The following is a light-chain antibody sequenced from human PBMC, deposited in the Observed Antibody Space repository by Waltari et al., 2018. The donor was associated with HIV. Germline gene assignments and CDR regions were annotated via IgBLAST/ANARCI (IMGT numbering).Light chain of an antibody. CDR3: LQYDNLPT. J-gene: IGKJ3*01. CDR2: DAS. CDR1: QAIRNY. V-gene: IGKV1-33*01. Sequence: DIQMIQSPPSLPASAGDRVNITCQACQAIRNYLNWYQQKPGKAPELLISDASNLVTGGPSSFSESRSETNFTITISSLQPEEIATYYCLQYDNLPTYGPVTKGDI.